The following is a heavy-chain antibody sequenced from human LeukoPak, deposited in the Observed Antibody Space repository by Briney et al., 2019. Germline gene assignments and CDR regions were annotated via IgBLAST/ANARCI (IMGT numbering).Heavy chain of an antibody. J-gene: IGHJ3*02. CDR1: GASISRGRYY. CDR3: ARHPDILRQPYAFDI. CDR2: IYTSGST. V-gene: IGHV4-61*02. Sequence: SETLSLTCIVSGASISRGRYYWSWIRQPAGKALEWIGRIYTSGSTNYNPSLQTRVTISIDTSKNQFSLKLSSVTAADTAVYYCARHPDILRQPYAFDIWGQGTMVTVSS. D-gene: IGHD3-9*01.